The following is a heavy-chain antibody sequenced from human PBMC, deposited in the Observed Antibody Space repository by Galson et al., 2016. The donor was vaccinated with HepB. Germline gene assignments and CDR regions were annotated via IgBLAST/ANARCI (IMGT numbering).Heavy chain of an antibody. D-gene: IGHD3-10*01. Sequence: ETLSLTCTVSGGSINSSDFYWGWIRQPPGKGLEWIGSIYYSGSTYYNPSLKSRVTISLDPPNSQVSLKLTSVTAADTAVYFCARVNYYRSGTYGFYFDYWGQGTLVTVSS. V-gene: IGHV4-39*07. J-gene: IGHJ4*02. CDR2: IYYSGST. CDR1: GGSINSSDFY. CDR3: ARVNYYRSGTYGFYFDY.